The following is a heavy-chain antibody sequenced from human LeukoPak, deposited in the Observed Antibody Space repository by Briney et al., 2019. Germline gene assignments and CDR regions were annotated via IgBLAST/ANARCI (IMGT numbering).Heavy chain of an antibody. D-gene: IGHD6-13*01. CDR3: ARGRYSSSWYYFDY. V-gene: IGHV4-30-2*01. CDR2: IYHSGST. CDR1: GGSISSGGYY. Sequence: SQTLSLTCTVSGGSISSGGYYWSWIRQPPGKGLEWIGYIYHSGSTYYNPSLKSRVTISVDTSKNQFSLKLSSVTAADTAVYYCARGRYSSSWYYFDYWGQGTLVTVSS. J-gene: IGHJ4*02.